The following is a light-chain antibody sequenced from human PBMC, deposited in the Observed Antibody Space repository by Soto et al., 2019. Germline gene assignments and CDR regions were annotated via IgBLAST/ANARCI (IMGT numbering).Light chain of an antibody. V-gene: IGLV2-23*02. CDR3: CSYAGSSPFV. CDR1: SSDVGSYNL. Sequence: QSALTQPASVSGSPRQSITISCTGTSSDVGSYNLVSWYQQHPGKAPKLMIYEVSKRPSGVSNRFSGSKSGNTASLTISGLQAEDEADYYCCSYAGSSPFVFGTGTKVTVL. J-gene: IGLJ1*01. CDR2: EVS.